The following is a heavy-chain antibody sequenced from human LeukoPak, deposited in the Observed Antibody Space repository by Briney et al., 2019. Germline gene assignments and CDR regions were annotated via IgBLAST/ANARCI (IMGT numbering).Heavy chain of an antibody. CDR2: IYYSGST. V-gene: IGHV4-59*08. CDR1: GGSISSYY. CDR3: ARLASGSYGPLTPFDY. Sequence: SETLPLTCTVSGGSISSYYWSWIRQPPGKGLESIGDIYYSGSTNYNPSLKSRVTISVDTSKNQFSLRLSSVTAADTAVYYSARLASGSYGPLTPFDYWGQGTLVTVSS. J-gene: IGHJ4*02. D-gene: IGHD1-26*01.